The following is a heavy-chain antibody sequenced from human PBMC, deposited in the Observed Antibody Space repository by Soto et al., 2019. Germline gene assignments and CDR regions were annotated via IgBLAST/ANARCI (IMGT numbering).Heavy chain of an antibody. V-gene: IGHV4-31*03. CDR1: GGSISSCGYY. Sequence: SETLSLTCTVSGGSISSCGYYWSWIRQHPGKGLEWIGYIYYSGSTYYNPSLKSRVTISVDTSKNQFSLKLSSVTAADTAVYYCARRGFGVLVTGTLDYWGQGILVTVSS. D-gene: IGHD2-15*01. CDR2: IYYSGST. CDR3: ARRGFGVLVTGTLDY. J-gene: IGHJ4*02.